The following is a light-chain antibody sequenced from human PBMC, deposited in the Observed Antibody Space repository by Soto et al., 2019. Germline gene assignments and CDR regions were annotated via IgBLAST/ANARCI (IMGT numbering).Light chain of an antibody. Sequence: QSARTQPASVSGSPGQSITISCNGTSSDVGGYNYVSWYQQHPGKAPKLMIYDVSNRPSGVSNRFSGSKSGNTASLTISGLQAEDEADYYCSSYTSSSTLVVFGGGTKLTVL. V-gene: IGLV2-14*01. CDR2: DVS. CDR1: SSDVGGYNY. CDR3: SSYTSSSTLVV. J-gene: IGLJ2*01.